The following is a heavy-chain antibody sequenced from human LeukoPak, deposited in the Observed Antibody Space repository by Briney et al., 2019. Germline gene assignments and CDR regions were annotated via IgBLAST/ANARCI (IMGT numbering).Heavy chain of an antibody. V-gene: IGHV3-30-3*01. J-gene: IGHJ4*02. CDR2: ISYDGSNK. CDR3: ARLDSSGWYYFDY. D-gene: IGHD6-19*01. CDR1: GFTFSSYA. Sequence: GGSLRLSCAASGFTFSSYAMHWVRQAPGKGLEWVAFISYDGSNKYYADSVKGRFTISRDNSKNTLYLQMSSLRAKDTAVYYCARLDSSGWYYFDYWGQGTLVTVSS.